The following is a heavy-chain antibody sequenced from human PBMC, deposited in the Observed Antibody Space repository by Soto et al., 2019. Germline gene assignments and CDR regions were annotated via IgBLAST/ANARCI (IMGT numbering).Heavy chain of an antibody. D-gene: IGHD6-19*01. V-gene: IGHV4-39*01. CDR3: ARSSAWFSYFFDY. J-gene: IGHJ4*02. Sequence: PSETLSLTCTVSGASVFSSTYYWGWIRQPPGKGLEWIGTIYYTGSTYYNPSLRSRLTMSADTSKNQFSLKLSSVTAADMAVYYCARSSAWFSYFFDYWGQGTLVTVSS. CDR2: IYYTGST. CDR1: GASVFSSTYY.